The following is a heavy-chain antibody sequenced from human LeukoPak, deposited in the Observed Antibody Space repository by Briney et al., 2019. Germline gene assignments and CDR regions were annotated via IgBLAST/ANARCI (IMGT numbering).Heavy chain of an antibody. J-gene: IGHJ4*02. V-gene: IGHV3-23*01. D-gene: IGHD4-11*01. CDR2: ISGGGGST. CDR3: AKDAQRGFDYSNSLEY. CDR1: GFTFSNYA. Sequence: PGGSLRLSCAASGFTFSNYAMSWVRQAPGKGLEWVSAISGGGGSTYYADSVKGRFTISRDNSRNTLYLQMNSLRVEDTAVYYCAKDAQRGFDYSNSLEYWGQGTLVTVSS.